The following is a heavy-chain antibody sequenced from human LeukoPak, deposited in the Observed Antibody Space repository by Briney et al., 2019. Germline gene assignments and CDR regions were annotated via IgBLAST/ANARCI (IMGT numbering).Heavy chain of an antibody. CDR1: GGSISSSSYY. V-gene: IGHV4-39*07. Sequence: PSETLSLTCTVSGGSISSSSYYWGWIRQPPGKGLEWIGSIYYSGSTYYNPSLKSRVTISVDTSKNQFSLKLSSVTAADTAVYYCARDPRGIAAIGPAFDIWGQGTMVTVSS. D-gene: IGHD6-25*01. J-gene: IGHJ3*02. CDR3: ARDPRGIAAIGPAFDI. CDR2: IYYSGST.